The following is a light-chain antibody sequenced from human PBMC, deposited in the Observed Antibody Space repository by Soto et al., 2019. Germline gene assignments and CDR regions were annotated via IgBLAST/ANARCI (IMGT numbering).Light chain of an antibody. CDR3: CSYVGSTTVHVV. CDR1: SSDIGSYHL. CDR2: EGT. V-gene: IGLV2-23*01. J-gene: IGLJ7*01. Sequence: QSALTQPASVSGSPGQSITISCTGTSSDIGSYHLVSWYQHHPGKAPKLMIYEGTKRPSGVSDRFSGSQSGKTASLTISGLQADDEADYYCCSYVGSTTVHVVFGGGTQLTVL.